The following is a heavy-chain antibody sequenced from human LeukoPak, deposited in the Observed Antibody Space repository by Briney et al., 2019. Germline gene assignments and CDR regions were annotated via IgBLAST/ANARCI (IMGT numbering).Heavy chain of an antibody. J-gene: IGHJ4*02. CDR3: ARAGLRSDYYDSSGYYWDY. V-gene: IGHV1-69*05. CDR2: IIPIFGTA. D-gene: IGHD3-22*01. CDR1: GGTFSSYV. Sequence: ASVKVSCKASGGTFSSYVISWVRQAPGQGLEWMGRIIPIFGTANYAQKFQGRVTITTDESTGTAYMELSSLRSEDTAVYYCARAGLRSDYYDSSGYYWDYWGQGTLVTVSS.